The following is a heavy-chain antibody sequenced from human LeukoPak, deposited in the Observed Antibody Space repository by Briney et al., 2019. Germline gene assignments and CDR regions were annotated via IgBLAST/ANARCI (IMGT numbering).Heavy chain of an antibody. CDR2: ISAYNGNT. D-gene: IGHD3-3*01. Sequence: ASVKVSCKASGYTFTSYGFSWVRHAPGQGLEWMGWISAYNGNTNYEQKLQGRVTMTTDTFTSTAYMELRSLRSDDAAVYCCARVKSGYDFWSGYPLGTSGYYYYYMDVWGKGTTVTVSS. CDR1: GYTFTSYG. J-gene: IGHJ6*03. CDR3: ARVKSGYDFWSGYPLGTSGYYYYYMDV. V-gene: IGHV1-18*01.